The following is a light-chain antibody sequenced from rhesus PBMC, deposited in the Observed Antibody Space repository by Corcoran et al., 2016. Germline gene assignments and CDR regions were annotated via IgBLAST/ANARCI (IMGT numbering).Light chain of an antibody. J-gene: IGKJ1*01. Sequence: DIQMTQSPSSLSASVGDTVTITCRASQGISSWLAWYQQKPGKAPKLLIDKASSLQSGVPSRFRGRGYGTDFTLTISSLQSEDFATYFCQQYSSRPPTFGQGTKVEIK. CDR3: QQYSSRPPT. CDR2: KAS. V-gene: IGKV1-22*01. CDR1: QGISSW.